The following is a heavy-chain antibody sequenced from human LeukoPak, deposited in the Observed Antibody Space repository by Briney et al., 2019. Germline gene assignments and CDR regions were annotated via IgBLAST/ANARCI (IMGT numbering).Heavy chain of an antibody. Sequence: VASVKVSCKVSGYTFTDYYMHWVQQAPGKGLEWMGLVDPEDGETIYAEKFLGRVTITADTSTDTAYMELSSLRSEDTAVYYCATGLVVGASDAFDIWGQGTMVTVSS. J-gene: IGHJ3*02. CDR2: VDPEDGET. V-gene: IGHV1-69-2*01. D-gene: IGHD1-26*01. CDR3: ATGLVVGASDAFDI. CDR1: GYTFTDYY.